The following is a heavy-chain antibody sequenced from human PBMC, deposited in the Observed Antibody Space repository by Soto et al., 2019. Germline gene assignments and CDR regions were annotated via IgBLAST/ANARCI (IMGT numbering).Heavy chain of an antibody. CDR3: ASGGYSYDPPDY. CDR2: IYYSGST. J-gene: IGHJ4*02. Sequence: SGTLSLTCTVSGGSISSYYWSWIRQPPGKGLEWIGYIYYSGSTNYNPSLKSRVTISVDTSKNQFSLKLSSVTAADTAAYYCASGGYSYDPPDYWGQGTLVPVSS. D-gene: IGHD5-18*01. V-gene: IGHV4-59*01. CDR1: GGSISSYY.